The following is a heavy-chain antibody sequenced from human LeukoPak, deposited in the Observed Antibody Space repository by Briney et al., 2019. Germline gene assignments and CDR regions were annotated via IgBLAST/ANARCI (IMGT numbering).Heavy chain of an antibody. V-gene: IGHV4-38-2*02. J-gene: IGHJ4*02. CDR3: ARRYSYGYVDY. Sequence: SETLSLTCTVSGYSISSGYYWGWIRQPPGKGLEWIGSIYHSGSTNYNPSLKSRVTISVDTSKNQFSLKLSSVTAADTAVYYCARRYSYGYVDYWGQGTLVTVSS. CDR1: GYSISSGYY. D-gene: IGHD5-18*01. CDR2: IYHSGST.